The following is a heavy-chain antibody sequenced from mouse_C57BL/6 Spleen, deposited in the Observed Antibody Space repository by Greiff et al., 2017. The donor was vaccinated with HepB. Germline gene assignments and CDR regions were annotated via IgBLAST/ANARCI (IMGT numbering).Heavy chain of an antibody. Sequence: VHLVESGPELVKPGASVKISCKASGYAFSSSWMNWVKQRPGKGLEWIGRIYPGDGDTNYNGKFKGKATLTADKSSSTAYMQLSSLTSEDSAVYFCARSSLGAMDYWGQGTSVTVSS. CDR3: ARSSLGAMDY. V-gene: IGHV1-82*01. J-gene: IGHJ4*01. CDR1: GYAFSSSW. D-gene: IGHD4-1*01. CDR2: IYPGDGDT.